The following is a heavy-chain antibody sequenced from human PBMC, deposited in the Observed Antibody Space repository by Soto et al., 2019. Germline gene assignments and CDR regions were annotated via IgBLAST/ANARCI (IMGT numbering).Heavy chain of an antibody. D-gene: IGHD6-6*01. J-gene: IGHJ5*02. Sequence: QVQLVQSGAEVKKPGSSVKVSCKASGGTFSSYAISWVRQAPGQGLEWMGGIIPIFGTANYAQKFQGRVTITADESTSTAYMELSSLRCEDTAVYYCARDLSGYSSSSPTNWFDPWGQGTLVTVSS. CDR3: ARDLSGYSSSSPTNWFDP. CDR2: IIPIFGTA. CDR1: GGTFSSYA. V-gene: IGHV1-69*01.